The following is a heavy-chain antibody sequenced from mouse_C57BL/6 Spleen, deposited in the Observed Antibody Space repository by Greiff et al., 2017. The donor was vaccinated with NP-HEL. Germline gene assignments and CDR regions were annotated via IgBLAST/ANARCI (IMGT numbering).Heavy chain of an antibody. J-gene: IGHJ1*03. V-gene: IGHV5-17*01. CDR3: ARESRGWYFDV. CDR1: GFTFSDYG. CDR2: ISSGSSTI. Sequence: EVQLQESGGGLVKPGGSLKLSCAASGFTFSDYGMHWVRQAPEKGLEWVAYISSGSSTIYYADTVKGRFTISRDNAKNTLFLQMTSLRSEDTAMYYCARESRGWYFDVWGTGTTVTVSS.